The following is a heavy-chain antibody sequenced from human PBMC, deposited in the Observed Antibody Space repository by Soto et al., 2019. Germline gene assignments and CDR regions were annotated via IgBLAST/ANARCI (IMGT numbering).Heavy chain of an antibody. CDR3: ARGGNYYDSSGYYKPYYFDY. J-gene: IGHJ4*02. Sequence: PSETLSLTCTVSGGSISSGGYYWSWIRQHPGKGLEWIGYIYYSGSTYYNPSLKSRVTISVDTSKNQFSLKLSSVTAADTAVYYCARGGNYYDSSGYYKPYYFDYWGQGTLVTVSS. CDR2: IYYSGST. CDR1: GGSISSGGYY. V-gene: IGHV4-31*03. D-gene: IGHD3-22*01.